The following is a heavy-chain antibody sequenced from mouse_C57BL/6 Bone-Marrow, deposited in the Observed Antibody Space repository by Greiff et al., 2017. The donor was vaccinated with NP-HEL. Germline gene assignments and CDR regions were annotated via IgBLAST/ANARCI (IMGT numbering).Heavy chain of an antibody. J-gene: IGHJ1*03. CDR1: GFSFTSYG. V-gene: IGHV2-2*01. CDR2: IWRGGST. Sequence: VKLMESGPGLVQPSQSLSITCTASGFSFTSYGVHWVRQSPGKGLEWLGVIWRGGSTDSNAAFISRLSISKDNSKSQVFCKMNSLQADDTAIYYCARYDRYFDVWGTGTTVTVSS. CDR3: ARYDRYFDV. D-gene: IGHD2-14*01.